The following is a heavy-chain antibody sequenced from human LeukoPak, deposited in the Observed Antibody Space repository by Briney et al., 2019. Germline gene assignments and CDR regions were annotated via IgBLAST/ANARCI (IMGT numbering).Heavy chain of an antibody. D-gene: IGHD2-2*01. CDR3: ARDRGVVVPAAACDY. Sequence: SETLSLTCAVYGGSFSGYYWSWIRQPPGKGLEWIGEINHSGSTNYNPSLKSRVTISVDTSKNRFSLKLSSVTAADTAVYYCARDRGVVVPAAACDYWGQGTLVTVSS. CDR1: GGSFSGYY. J-gene: IGHJ4*02. V-gene: IGHV4-34*01. CDR2: INHSGST.